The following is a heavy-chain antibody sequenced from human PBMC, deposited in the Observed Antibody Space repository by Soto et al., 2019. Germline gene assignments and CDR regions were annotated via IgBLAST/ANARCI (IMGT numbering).Heavy chain of an antibody. CDR1: GFTFNRST. Sequence: EVQLVESGGGLVKPGGSLRLSCTASGFTFNRSTMNWVRQAPGKGPEWVSSITSDSGDINYADSVRGRFTISRDNAKNSLYLQLSSLRAEDTAVYYCPRASEGDFWSGYYYGMDVWGQGTTVTVSS. J-gene: IGHJ6*02. CDR3: PRASEGDFWSGYYYGMDV. V-gene: IGHV3-21*02. CDR2: ITSDSGDI. D-gene: IGHD3-3*01.